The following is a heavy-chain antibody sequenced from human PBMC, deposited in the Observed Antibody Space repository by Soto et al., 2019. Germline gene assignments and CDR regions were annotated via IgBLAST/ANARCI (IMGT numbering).Heavy chain of an antibody. D-gene: IGHD6-25*01. CDR2: VYPNDSDV. CDR1: GYNFVEYW. Sequence: GESLKISCKASGYNFVEYWIGWVRQMPGKGLEWVGSVYPNDSDVKYSPSFQGQVTVSADKSINTAYLHWSSLKPSDSATYYCGAGSFDHWGQGTPVTVSS. V-gene: IGHV5-51*01. CDR3: GAGSFDH. J-gene: IGHJ4*02.